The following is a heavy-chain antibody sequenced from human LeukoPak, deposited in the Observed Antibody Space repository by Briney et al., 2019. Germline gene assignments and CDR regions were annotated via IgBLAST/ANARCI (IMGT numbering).Heavy chain of an antibody. D-gene: IGHD3-10*01. CDR2: INPSGGST. J-gene: IGHJ5*02. Sequence: ASVKVSCKASGYTFTSYYMHWVRQAPGQGLEWMGIINPSGGSTSYAQKFQGRVTMTRDMSTSTVYMELSSLRSGDTAVYYCARVISSGELDPWGQGTLVTVSS. CDR1: GYTFTSYY. CDR3: ARVISSGELDP. V-gene: IGHV1-46*01.